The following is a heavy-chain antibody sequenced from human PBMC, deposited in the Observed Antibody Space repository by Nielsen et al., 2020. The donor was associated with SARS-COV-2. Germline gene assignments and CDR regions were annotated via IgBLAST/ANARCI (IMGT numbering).Heavy chain of an antibody. J-gene: IGHJ3*02. V-gene: IGHV3-33*01. CDR3: ARVGIRGDDAFDI. D-gene: IGHD1-14*01. CDR1: GFTFSSYG. CDR2: IWYDGSNK. Sequence: GESLKISCAASGFTFSSYGMHWVRQAPGKGLEWVAVIWYDGSNKYYADSVKGRFTISRDNSKNTLYLQMNSLRAEDTAVCYCARVGIRGDDAFDIWGQGTMVTVSS.